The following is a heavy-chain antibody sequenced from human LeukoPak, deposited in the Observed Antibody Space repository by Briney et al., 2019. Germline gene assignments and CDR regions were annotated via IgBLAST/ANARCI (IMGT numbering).Heavy chain of an antibody. V-gene: IGHV3-33*01. CDR1: GFTFSSHG. Sequence: GGSLRLSCAASGFTFSSHGMHWVRQAPGKGLEWVAVIWYDGSNKYYADSVKGRFTISRDNSKNTLYLQMNSLRAEDTAVYYCARDPVKRGIAAAGNYFDYWGQGTLVTVSS. J-gene: IGHJ4*02. CDR3: ARDPVKRGIAAAGNYFDY. CDR2: IWYDGSNK. D-gene: IGHD6-13*01.